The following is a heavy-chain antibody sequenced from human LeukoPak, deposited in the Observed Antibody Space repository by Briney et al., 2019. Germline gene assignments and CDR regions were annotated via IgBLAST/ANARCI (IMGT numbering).Heavy chain of an antibody. CDR2: ISSSSSAR. J-gene: IGHJ4*02. CDR1: GFTFSSHS. Sequence: GGSLRLSCAASGFTFSSHSMNWVRQAPGKGLEWVSYISSSSSARYYADSVKGRFTISRDDARNSLYLQMNSLRAEDTAVYYCARMSGSRLPGYWGQGALVTVSS. V-gene: IGHV3-48*01. CDR3: ARMSGSRLPGY. D-gene: IGHD3-3*01.